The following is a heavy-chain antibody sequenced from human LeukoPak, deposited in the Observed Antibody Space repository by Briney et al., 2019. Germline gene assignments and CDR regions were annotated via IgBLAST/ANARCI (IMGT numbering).Heavy chain of an antibody. CDR1: GFTVSSNY. J-gene: IGHJ6*02. Sequence: GGSLRLSCAASGFTVSSNYMSWVRQAPGKGLEWVSVIYSGGSTYYADSVKGRFTISRDNSKNTLYPQMNSLRAEDTAVYYCARGLVRGSWETHYYYYGMDVWGQGTTVTVSS. CDR3: ARGLVRGSWETHYYYYGMDV. D-gene: IGHD3-16*01. V-gene: IGHV3-53*01. CDR2: IYSGGST.